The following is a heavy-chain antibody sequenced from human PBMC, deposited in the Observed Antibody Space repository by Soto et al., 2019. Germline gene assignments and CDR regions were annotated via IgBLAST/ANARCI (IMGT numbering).Heavy chain of an antibody. Sequence: LRLSCAASGFTFSSYGMHWVRQAPGKGLEWVAVIWYDGSNKYYADSVKGRFTISRDNSKNTLYLQMNSLRAEDTAVYYCARERAYGSYLRSPNYWGQGTLVTVSS. CDR1: GFTFSSYG. D-gene: IGHD1-26*01. CDR3: ARERAYGSYLRSPNY. CDR2: IWYDGSNK. V-gene: IGHV3-33*01. J-gene: IGHJ4*02.